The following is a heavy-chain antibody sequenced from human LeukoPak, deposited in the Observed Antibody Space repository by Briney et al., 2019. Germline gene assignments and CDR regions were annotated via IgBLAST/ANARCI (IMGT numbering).Heavy chain of an antibody. CDR1: GASITSSSFF. CDR2: ISYSGST. D-gene: IGHD6-6*01. CDR3: ARGSYSSSSGGWFDP. J-gene: IGHJ5*02. V-gene: IGHV4-39*07. Sequence: SETLSLTCTVSGASITSSSFFWGWIRQPPGKGLEWIGSISYSGSTFYNSSLRSRVTISVDTSKNQFSLKLSSVTAADTAVYYCARGSYSSSSGGWFDPWGQGTLVTVSS.